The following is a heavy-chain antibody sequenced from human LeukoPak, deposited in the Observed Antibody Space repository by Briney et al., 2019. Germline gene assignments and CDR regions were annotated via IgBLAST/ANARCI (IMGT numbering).Heavy chain of an antibody. D-gene: IGHD4-11*01. CDR2: VDHTGST. J-gene: IGHJ6*03. CDR3: ARGRVSSSTWYSTYYYFFYMDF. CDR1: DDSITMYY. Sequence: SQTLSLTCTVSDDSITMYYWTWIRQPPGKGLEWIGYVDHTGSTKFNPSLNGRVSISRDTSNNFFSLRLRSVTAADTAVYFCARGRVSSSTWYSTYYYFFYMDFWGKGTTVTVSS. V-gene: IGHV4-59*01.